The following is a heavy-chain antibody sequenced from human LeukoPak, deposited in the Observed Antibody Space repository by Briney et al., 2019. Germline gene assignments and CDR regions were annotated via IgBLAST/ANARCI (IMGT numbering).Heavy chain of an antibody. CDR2: IYSGGST. CDR3: AAMTTVTRYFDY. J-gene: IGHJ4*02. CDR1: GFTVSSNY. V-gene: IGHV3-66*02. D-gene: IGHD4-11*01. Sequence: TGGSLRLSCAASGFTVSSNYMSWVRQAPGKGLEWVSVIYSGGSTYYADSVKGRFTISRDNSKNTLYLQMNSLRAEDTAVYYCAAMTTVTRYFDYWGQGTLVTVSS.